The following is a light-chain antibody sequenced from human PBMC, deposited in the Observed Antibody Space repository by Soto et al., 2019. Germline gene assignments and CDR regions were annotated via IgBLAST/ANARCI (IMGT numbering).Light chain of an antibody. V-gene: IGKV3-20*01. CDR3: QQYVTSRWA. CDR2: GAS. CDR1: QSVSSSF. Sequence: EIVLTQSPGTLSLSPGERATLSCRASQSVSSSFLAWYQQKPGQAPRLLIYGASNRATGIPDRFSGSGSGTDFTLTISRLEPADFAVYYCQQYVTSRWAFGQGTKVAIE. J-gene: IGKJ1*01.